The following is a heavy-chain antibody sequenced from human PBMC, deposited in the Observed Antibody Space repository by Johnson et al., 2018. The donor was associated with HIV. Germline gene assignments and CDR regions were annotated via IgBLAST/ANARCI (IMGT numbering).Heavy chain of an antibody. CDR3: RRDPGWSAFDI. V-gene: IGHV3-20*04. CDR2: INRNGGST. D-gene: IGHD6-19*01. Sequence: VQLVESGGGLIQPGGSLRLSCAASGFTFDDYGMSWVRQAPGKGLEWVSGINRNGGSTGYADSVKGRFTISRDNTKNSLYLQMDSLRVDDTAVYYCRRDPGWSAFDIWGQGTMVTVSS. CDR1: GFTFDDYG. J-gene: IGHJ3*02.